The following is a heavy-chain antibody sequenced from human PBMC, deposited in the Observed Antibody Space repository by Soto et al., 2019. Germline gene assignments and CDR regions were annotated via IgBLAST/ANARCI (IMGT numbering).Heavy chain of an antibody. J-gene: IGHJ4*02. D-gene: IGHD5-12*01. CDR2: ISSSSSTI. Sequence: EVQLVESGGGLVKPGGSLRLYCAASGFTFSSYSMNWVRQAPGNGLERISYISSSSSTIYYADSVKGRFTISRDNAKNSLFLQMSSLRAEDTTVYYVARDLTSGYDSGYFDYWCQGTLVTVSS. CDR3: ARDLTSGYDSGYFDY. V-gene: IGHV3-48*01. CDR1: GFTFSSYS.